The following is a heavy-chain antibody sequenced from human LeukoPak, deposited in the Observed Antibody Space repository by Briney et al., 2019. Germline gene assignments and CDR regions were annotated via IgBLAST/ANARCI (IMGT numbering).Heavy chain of an antibody. V-gene: IGHV4-39*01. Sequence: NPSETLSLTCTVSSGSISSSGYYWGWIRQPPGKGLEWIGSIYYSGSTYYNPPLESRVTISVDTSKNHFSLRLTSVTAAGTAVYYCARHISIVPEFDSWGQGTLVTVSS. CDR2: IYYSGST. J-gene: IGHJ4*02. CDR1: SGSISSSGYY. D-gene: IGHD2-15*01. CDR3: ARHISIVPEFDS.